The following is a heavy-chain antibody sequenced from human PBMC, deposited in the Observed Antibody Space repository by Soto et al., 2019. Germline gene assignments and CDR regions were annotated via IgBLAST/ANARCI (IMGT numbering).Heavy chain of an antibody. D-gene: IGHD3-10*01. CDR2: IYWDDVK. CDR3: AHINIRLGELLYDYGLDV. Sequence: QITLKESGPTLVKPTQTLTLTCTFSGFSLSTTGVAVGWVRQPPGKALEWLALIYWDDVKRYSPVLKSRLTITKDTSKNQVVLTMTDMDPVDTGTYYCAHINIRLGELLYDYGLDVWGQGTTVTVSS. V-gene: IGHV2-5*02. J-gene: IGHJ6*02. CDR1: GFSLSTTGVA.